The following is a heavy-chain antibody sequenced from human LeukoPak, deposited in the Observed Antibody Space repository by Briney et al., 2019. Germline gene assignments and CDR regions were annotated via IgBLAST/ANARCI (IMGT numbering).Heavy chain of an antibody. CDR3: ARLPSMWFGPEPFDY. V-gene: IGHV1-18*01. CDR2: ISAYNGNT. D-gene: IGHD3-10*01. CDR1: GYTFTTYG. Sequence: GASVKVSCKASGYTFTTYGISWVRQAPGQGLEWMGWISAYNGNTNYAQKLQGRVTMTTDTSTSTAYMELRSLRSDDTAVYYCARLPSMWFGPEPFDYWGQRTLVTVSS. J-gene: IGHJ4*02.